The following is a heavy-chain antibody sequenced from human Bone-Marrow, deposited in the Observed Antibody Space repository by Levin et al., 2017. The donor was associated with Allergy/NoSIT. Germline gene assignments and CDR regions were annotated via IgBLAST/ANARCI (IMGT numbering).Heavy chain of an antibody. V-gene: IGHV3-30*18. D-gene: IGHD2-8*01. CDR2: ISSDGTNK. CDR3: AKDRWCEDTRCPTDY. J-gene: IGHJ4*02. CDR1: GFPFSTFA. Sequence: GGSLRLSCAASGFPFSTFAMHWVRQAPGKGLEWVAVISSDGTNKYYADSVKGRFTISRDSSKNTLYLQMNSLKTEDTGVYYCAKDRWCEDTRCPTDYWGQGTQVTVSS.